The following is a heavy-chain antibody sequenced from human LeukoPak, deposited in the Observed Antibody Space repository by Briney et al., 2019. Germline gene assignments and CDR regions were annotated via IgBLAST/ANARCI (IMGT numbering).Heavy chain of an antibody. CDR2: FDPEDGET. CDR1: GYTLTELS. D-gene: IGHD2-8*01. J-gene: IGHJ5*02. V-gene: IGHV1-24*01. Sequence: ASVKVSCKVSGYTLTELSMHWVRQAPGKGLEWTGGFDPEDGETIYAQKFQGRVTMTEDTSTDTAYMELSSLRSEDTAVYYCATSSYCTNGVCYGNWFDPWGQGTLVTVSS. CDR3: ATSSYCTNGVCYGNWFDP.